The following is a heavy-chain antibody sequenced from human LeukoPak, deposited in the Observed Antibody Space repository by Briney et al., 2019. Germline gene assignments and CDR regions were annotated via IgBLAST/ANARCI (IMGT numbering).Heavy chain of an antibody. CDR2: IYYSGST. V-gene: IGHV4-39*01. CDR3: ARGYLRGYFDY. D-gene: IGHD5-12*01. J-gene: IGHJ4*02. Sequence: PSETLSLTCTVSGGSISSSSYYWGCIRQPPGKGLEWIGSIYYSGSTYYNPSLKSRVTISVDTSKNQFSLKLSSVTAADTAVYYCARGYLRGYFDYWGQGTLVTVSS. CDR1: GGSISSSSYY.